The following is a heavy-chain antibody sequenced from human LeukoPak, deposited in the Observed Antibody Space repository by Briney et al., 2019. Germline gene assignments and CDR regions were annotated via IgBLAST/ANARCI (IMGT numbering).Heavy chain of an antibody. Sequence: SETLSLTCTVSGASISSYYWSWIRQPAGKGLEWIGRVYTSGNTNYNPSLKSRVTMSVDTSKNQFSLKLSSVTAADTAVYYCARGEYYGSGTPLNDYWGQGTLVTVCS. V-gene: IGHV4-4*07. CDR2: VYTSGNT. J-gene: IGHJ4*02. D-gene: IGHD3-10*01. CDR3: ARGEYYGSGTPLNDY. CDR1: GASISSYY.